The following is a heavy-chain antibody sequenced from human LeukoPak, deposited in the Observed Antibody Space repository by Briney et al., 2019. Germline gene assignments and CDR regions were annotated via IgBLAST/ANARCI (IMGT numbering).Heavy chain of an antibody. CDR3: ARVSVAGMSDWYFDL. Sequence: SETLSLTCTVSGGSISSSSYYWGWIRQPPGKGLEWIGSIYYSGSTYYNPSLKSRVTISVDTSKNQFSLKLSSVTAADTAVYYCARVSVAGMSDWYFDLWGRGTLVTVSS. J-gene: IGHJ2*01. CDR2: IYYSGST. D-gene: IGHD6-19*01. CDR1: GGSISSSSYY. V-gene: IGHV4-39*07.